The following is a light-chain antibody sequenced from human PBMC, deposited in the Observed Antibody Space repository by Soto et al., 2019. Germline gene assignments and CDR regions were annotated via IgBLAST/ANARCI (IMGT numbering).Light chain of an antibody. CDR1: ESVVRY. Sequence: EIVLTQSPVTLSLSPGDTATLSCRASESVVRYLAWYQQKPGQAPRLLIYDASKRATGIPARFSGSGYGRDFTLTISSLEPEDFAVYYCQQRSNWPLTFGGGTKVDIK. CDR2: DAS. J-gene: IGKJ4*01. CDR3: QQRSNWPLT. V-gene: IGKV3-11*02.